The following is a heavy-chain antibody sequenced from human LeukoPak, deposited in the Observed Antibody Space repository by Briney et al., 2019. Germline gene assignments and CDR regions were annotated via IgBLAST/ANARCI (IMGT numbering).Heavy chain of an antibody. Sequence: GASVKVSCKASGYIFTSYGINWVRQAPGQGLEWMGWISAYNANTNYAQKLQGRVTMTTDTSTSTAYMELRSLTSDDTAVYYCARDSIPGAHYDFWTSDHFDYWGRGTLVTVSS. J-gene: IGHJ4*02. CDR1: GYIFTSYG. V-gene: IGHV1-18*01. CDR2: ISAYNANT. D-gene: IGHD3-3*01. CDR3: ARDSIPGAHYDFWTSDHFDY.